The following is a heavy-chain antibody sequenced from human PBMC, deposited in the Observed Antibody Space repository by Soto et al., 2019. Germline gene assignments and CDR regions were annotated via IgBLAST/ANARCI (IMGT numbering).Heavy chain of an antibody. J-gene: IGHJ2*01. D-gene: IGHD4-17*01. CDR3: ARDDGESEFDRNWYFDL. V-gene: IGHV1-69*12. CDR2: IIPIFGTA. Sequence: QVQLVQSGAEVKKPGSSVKVSCKASGGTFSSYAISWVRQAPGQGLEWMGGIIPIFGTANYAQKFQGRVTITADECTRTAYMERSSLRSEDTAVYYCARDDGESEFDRNWYFDLWGRGTLVTVSS. CDR1: GGTFSSYA.